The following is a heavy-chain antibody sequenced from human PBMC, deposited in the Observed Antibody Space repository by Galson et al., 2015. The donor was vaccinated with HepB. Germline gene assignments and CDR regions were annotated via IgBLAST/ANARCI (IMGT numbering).Heavy chain of an antibody. V-gene: IGHV5-51*01. Sequence: QSGEAAVKPGESLTISCQGSGTYFLSQWIGWGRQIFRKGLEGLGTIYPGDSDTRYPPTFQGPVSFSAYKPISTASLQCSSLKASDTAVYYCARARGVGGSTLYYCAMDLWGQGTTVTVSS. CDR3: ARARGVGGSTLYYCAMDL. CDR2: IYPGDSDT. D-gene: IGHD1-7*01. CDR1: GTYFLSQW. J-gene: IGHJ6*02.